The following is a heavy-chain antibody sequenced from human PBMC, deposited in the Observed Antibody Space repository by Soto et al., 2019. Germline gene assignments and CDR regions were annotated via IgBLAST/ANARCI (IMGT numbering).Heavy chain of an antibody. CDR1: GGSISSYY. D-gene: IGHD3-22*01. Sequence: QVQLQESGPGLVKPSETLSLTCTVSGGSISSYYWSWIRQPPGNGLEWIGYIYNRGGTTYNASLKRRVNISVDTSKNHFSLKLSSVNAADTAVYYCARLQRFDYATSGYMKNWGQGTLVSVSS. CDR3: ARLQRFDYATSGYMKN. CDR2: IYNRGGT. V-gene: IGHV4-59*08. J-gene: IGHJ4*02.